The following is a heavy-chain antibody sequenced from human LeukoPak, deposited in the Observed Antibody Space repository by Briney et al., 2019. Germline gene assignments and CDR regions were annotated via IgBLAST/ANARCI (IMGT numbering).Heavy chain of an antibody. V-gene: IGHV3-48*03. CDR3: ARAGGRRFSVFDY. CDR1: GFTFSSYA. Sequence: GGSLRLSCAASGFTFSSYAMHWVRQAPGKGLECVSYISSSGSTIYYADSVKGRFTISRDNAKNSLYLRMNSLRAEDTAVYYCARAGGRRFSVFDYWGQGTLVTVSS. J-gene: IGHJ4*02. CDR2: ISSSGSTI. D-gene: IGHD1-14*01.